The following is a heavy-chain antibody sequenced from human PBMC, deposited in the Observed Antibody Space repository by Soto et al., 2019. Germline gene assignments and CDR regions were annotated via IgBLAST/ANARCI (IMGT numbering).Heavy chain of an antibody. V-gene: IGHV3-30-3*02. J-gene: IGHJ3*01. CDR3: ATLAVGLYDSFRV. CDR1: GFTFSSYA. Sequence: QVGLVESGGGAVQPGKSLTLSCEASGFTFSSYAMHWVRQAPGKGLEWVAVNVYEDGSKKYYADSVTGRYTISRDNSRKKLYLQMNSLRAEDTAVYYCATLAVGLYDSFRVWGQGTMVTVSS. CDR2: VYEDGSKK.